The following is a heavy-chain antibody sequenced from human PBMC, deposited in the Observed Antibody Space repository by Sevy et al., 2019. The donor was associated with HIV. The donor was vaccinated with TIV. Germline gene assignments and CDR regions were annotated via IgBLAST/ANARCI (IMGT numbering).Heavy chain of an antibody. CDR2: ISSGSSYI. CDR1: GFTFNYFN. V-gene: IGHV3-21*06. D-gene: IGHD3-22*01. CDR3: ARNRDYYDSSGFSY. J-gene: IGHJ4*02. Sequence: GGSLRLSCAASGFTFNYFNMNWVRQAPGKGLEWVSSISSGSSYIKYAGSVQGRFTISRDNAKSSLYLQMNSLSAEDTAVYYCARNRDYYDSSGFSYWGQGTLVTVSS.